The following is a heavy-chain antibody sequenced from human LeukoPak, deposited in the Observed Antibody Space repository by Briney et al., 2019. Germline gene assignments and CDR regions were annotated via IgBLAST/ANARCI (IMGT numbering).Heavy chain of an antibody. V-gene: IGHV4-59*08. Sequence: SETLSLTCTVSGGSISSYYWSWIRQPPGKGLEWIGYIYYSGSTNYNPSLKSRVTISVDTSKNQFSLKLSSVTAADTAVYYCARVYGGYDFNYYYYYMDVWGKGTTVTISS. J-gene: IGHJ6*03. CDR1: GGSISSYY. CDR2: IYYSGST. CDR3: ARVYGGYDFNYYYYYMDV. D-gene: IGHD5-12*01.